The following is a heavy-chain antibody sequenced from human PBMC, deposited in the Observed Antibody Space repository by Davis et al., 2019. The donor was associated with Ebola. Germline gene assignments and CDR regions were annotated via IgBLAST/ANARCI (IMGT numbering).Heavy chain of an antibody. CDR3: ARGPNDNTGFYYNF. J-gene: IGHJ4*02. Sequence: PSETLSLTCTVSGGSISSYYWSWIRQPPGKGLEWIGEINHSGSTNYNPSLKSRVTISVDTSKNQFSLKLSSVTAADTALYYCARGPNDNTGFYYNFWGREMLVTVSS. D-gene: IGHD3-22*01. CDR2: INHSGST. CDR1: GGSISSYY. V-gene: IGHV4-34*01.